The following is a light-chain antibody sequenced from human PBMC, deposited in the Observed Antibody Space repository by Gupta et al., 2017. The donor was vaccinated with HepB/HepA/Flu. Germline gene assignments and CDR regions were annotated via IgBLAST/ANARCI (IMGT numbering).Light chain of an antibody. CDR2: KAS. J-gene: IGKJ4*01. Sequence: DTPMSQSPSTLSASVGDRVTITCRASESITTWLAWYQQKPGKAPKLLISKASTLENGVPSRFSGSGSGTEFTLTISRLLPDDFATYYCQQYNDLTTFGGGTKVEI. V-gene: IGKV1-5*03. CDR1: ESITTW. CDR3: QQYNDLTT.